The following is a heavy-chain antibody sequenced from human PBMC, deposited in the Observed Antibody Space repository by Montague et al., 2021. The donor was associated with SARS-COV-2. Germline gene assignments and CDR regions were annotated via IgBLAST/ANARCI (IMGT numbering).Heavy chain of an antibody. CDR1: GGSISSGGYY. Sequence: TLSLTCTVSGGSISSGGYYWSWIRQHPGKGLEWIGYIYYSGSTNYNPSLKSRLTISVDTSKNQFSLKLSSVTAADTAVCYCARGEGVMVYVYGMDVWGQGTTVTVSS. CDR3: ARGEGVMVYVYGMDV. V-gene: IGHV4-31*03. J-gene: IGHJ6*02. D-gene: IGHD2-8*01. CDR2: IYYSGST.